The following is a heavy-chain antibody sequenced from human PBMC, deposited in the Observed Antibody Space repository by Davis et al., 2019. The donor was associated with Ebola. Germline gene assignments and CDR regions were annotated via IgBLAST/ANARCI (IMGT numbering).Heavy chain of an antibody. Sequence: ASVKVSCKASGYTFTSYGISWVRQAPGQGLEWMGWISAYNGNTNYAQKLQGRVTMTTDTSTSTAYMELRRLRSDDTAVYYCARAVTIFGVAISPYYYYYMDVWGKGTTVTVSS. J-gene: IGHJ6*03. D-gene: IGHD3-3*01. CDR3: ARAVTIFGVAISPYYYYYMDV. CDR2: ISAYNGNT. CDR1: GYTFTSYG. V-gene: IGHV1-18*01.